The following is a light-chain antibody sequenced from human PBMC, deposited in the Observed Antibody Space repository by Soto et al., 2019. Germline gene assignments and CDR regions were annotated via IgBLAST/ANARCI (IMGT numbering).Light chain of an antibody. J-gene: IGLJ1*01. CDR2: QVT. CDR3: VSFAGGTYV. CDR1: SSDIGGYYY. V-gene: IGLV2-14*01. Sequence: QSVLTQPASVSGSPGQSITISCTGTSSDIGGYYYVSWYQHHPGKAPKLIIYQVTNRPSGVSHRFSGSKSGNTASLTVSGLQAEDEADYYCVSFAGGTYVFGTGTKVTVL.